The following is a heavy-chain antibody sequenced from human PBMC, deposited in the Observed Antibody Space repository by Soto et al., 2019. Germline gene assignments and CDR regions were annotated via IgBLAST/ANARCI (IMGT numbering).Heavy chain of an antibody. D-gene: IGHD1-26*01. Sequence: VAAVKVSCKAPRDTFTSYYINWVRQAPGQGLEGMGVINPHGGSTAYAQKFKGRVTLTRDTSASTVYMEVSSLTSEDTAMYYCARSSGGNFGIIIEGTNWFAPWGQGTLVTVSS. J-gene: IGHJ5*02. CDR3: ARSSGGNFGIIIEGTNWFAP. V-gene: IGHV1-46*01. CDR1: RDTFTSYY. CDR2: INPHGGST.